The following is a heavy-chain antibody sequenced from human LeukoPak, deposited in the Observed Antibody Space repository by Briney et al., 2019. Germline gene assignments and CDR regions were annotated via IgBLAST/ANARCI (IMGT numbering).Heavy chain of an antibody. D-gene: IGHD3-10*01. CDR2: ISGSGGSA. CDR1: GFTFRRYG. J-gene: IGHJ6*03. Sequence: PTGGSLRLSCAASGFTFRRYGMTWVRQAPGKGLEWVSSISGSGGSAYYADSVKGRFTISRDNSKNTLYLQMNSLRAEDTAVYYCATPAPHGSDPSLYYYYMDVWGKGTTVTISS. V-gene: IGHV3-23*01. CDR3: ATPAPHGSDPSLYYYYMDV.